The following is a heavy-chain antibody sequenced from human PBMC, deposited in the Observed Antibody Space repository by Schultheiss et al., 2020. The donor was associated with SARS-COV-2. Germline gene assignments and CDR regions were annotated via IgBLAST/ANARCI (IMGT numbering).Heavy chain of an antibody. D-gene: IGHD2/OR15-2a*01. CDR3: ARVSLTTFYYYGMDV. V-gene: IGHV1-8*02. CDR2: MNPNSGNT. Sequence: ASVKVSCKASGYTFTSYGINWVRQATGQGLEWMGWMNPNSGNTGYAQKFQGRVTMTRNTSISTAYMELSSLRSEDTAVYYCARVSLTTFYYYGMDVWGQGTTVTVSS. J-gene: IGHJ6*02. CDR1: GYTFTSYG.